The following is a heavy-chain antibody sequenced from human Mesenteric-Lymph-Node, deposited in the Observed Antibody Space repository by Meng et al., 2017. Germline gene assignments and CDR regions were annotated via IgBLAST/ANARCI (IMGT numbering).Heavy chain of an antibody. Sequence: GESLKISCAASGFIFSNYEMNWVRQAPGKGLVWVSRINSGGSTTSYADSVKGRFTISRDNAKNTLYLQMNSLRAEDTAVYYCARVIPRRAAQIDYWGQGTLVTVSS. D-gene: IGHD3-16*01. J-gene: IGHJ4*02. CDR2: INSGGSTT. V-gene: IGHV3-74*01. CDR3: ARVIPRRAAQIDY. CDR1: GFIFSNYE.